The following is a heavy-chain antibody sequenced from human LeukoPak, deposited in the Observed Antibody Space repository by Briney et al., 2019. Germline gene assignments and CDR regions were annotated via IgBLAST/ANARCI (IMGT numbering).Heavy chain of an antibody. CDR1: GGSFNNYY. Sequence: PSETLSLTCTVSGGSFNNYYWTWIRLPPGKGLEWLGYISHRGSTTYNPSLNSRVTISLDTSKSQFSLRLTSVTAADTAVYYCARVGAVTANFWAMDVWGQGTTVTVSS. V-gene: IGHV4-59*01. J-gene: IGHJ6*02. D-gene: IGHD2-21*02. CDR2: ISHRGST. CDR3: ARVGAVTANFWAMDV.